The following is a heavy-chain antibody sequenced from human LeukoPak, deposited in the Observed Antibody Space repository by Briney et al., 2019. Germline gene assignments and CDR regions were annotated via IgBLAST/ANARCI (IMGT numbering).Heavy chain of an antibody. CDR1: GGSISSSGYY. V-gene: IGHV4-39*01. CDR2: IYYSGST. D-gene: IGHD1-26*01. Sequence: SETLSLTCTVSGGSISSSGYYWGWIRQSPGKGLEWIGSIYYSGSTYYDPSLKSRVTISGDTSKNQFALKLSSVTAADTAVYYCARHWPKWELDPWGQGTLVTVSS. CDR3: ARHWPKWELDP. J-gene: IGHJ5*02.